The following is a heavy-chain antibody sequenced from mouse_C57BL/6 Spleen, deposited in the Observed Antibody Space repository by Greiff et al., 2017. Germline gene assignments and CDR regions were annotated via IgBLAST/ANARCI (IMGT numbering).Heavy chain of an antibody. D-gene: IGHD1-2*01. V-gene: IGHV14-4*01. CDR2: IDPENGDT. J-gene: IGHJ2*01. Sequence: EVQLQESGAELVRPGASVKLSCTASGFNIKDDYMHWVKQRPEQGLEWIGWIDPENGDTEYASKFQGKAPITADTSSNTAYLQLSSLTSEDTAVYYCTALRPPFDYWGQGTTLTVSS. CDR3: TALRPPFDY. CDR1: GFNIKDDY.